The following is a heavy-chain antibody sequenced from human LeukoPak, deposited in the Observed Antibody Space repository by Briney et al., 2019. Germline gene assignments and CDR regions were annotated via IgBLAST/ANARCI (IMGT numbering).Heavy chain of an antibody. D-gene: IGHD6-13*01. Sequence: GGSLRLSCVASGFTFRNYAMAWVRQTPGKGLEWVATITASGGGTYYTDSVEGRFTISRDTSKNTLFLQMNSLRAEDTAVYYCAKDRGAAAGTFDYWGQGTLVTVSS. CDR3: AKDRGAAAGTFDY. J-gene: IGHJ4*02. V-gene: IGHV3-23*01. CDR1: GFTFRNYA. CDR2: ITASGGGT.